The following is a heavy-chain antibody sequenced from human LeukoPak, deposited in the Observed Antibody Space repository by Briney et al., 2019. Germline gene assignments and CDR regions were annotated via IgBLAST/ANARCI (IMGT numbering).Heavy chain of an antibody. CDR1: GFTFSGSA. CDR3: TSYDLTVAFDI. J-gene: IGHJ3*02. D-gene: IGHD3-3*01. Sequence: PGGSLRLSCAASGFTFSGSAMHWVRQASGKGLEWVGRIRSKANSYATAYAASMKGRFTISRDDSKNTAYLQMNSLKTEDTAVYYCTSYDLTVAFDIWGQGTMVTVSS. CDR2: IRSKANSYAT. V-gene: IGHV3-73*01.